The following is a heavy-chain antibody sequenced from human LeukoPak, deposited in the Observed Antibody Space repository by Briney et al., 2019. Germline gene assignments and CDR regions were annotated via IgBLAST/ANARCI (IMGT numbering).Heavy chain of an antibody. CDR1: GGSISSSSYY. Sequence: PETLSLTCTVSGGSISSSSYYWGWIRQPPGKGLEWIGSIYYSGSTYYNPSLKSRVTISVGTSRNQFSLKLSSVTAADTAVYYCARIITPTYYYDSGWFDPWGQGTLVTVSS. CDR3: ARIITPTYYYDSGWFDP. D-gene: IGHD3-22*01. J-gene: IGHJ5*02. CDR2: IYYSGST. V-gene: IGHV4-39*07.